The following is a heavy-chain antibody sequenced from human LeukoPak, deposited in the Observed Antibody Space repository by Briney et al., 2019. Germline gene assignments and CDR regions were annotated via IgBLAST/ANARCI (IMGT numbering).Heavy chain of an antibody. CDR2: INHSGST. D-gene: IGHD5-18*01. Sequence: SETLSLTCAVYGGSFSGYYWSWIRQPPGKGLEWIGEINHSGSTNYNPSLKSRVTISVDTSKNQFSLKLSSVTAADTAVYYCARTPDTAVTYYFDYWGQGTLVTVSS. J-gene: IGHJ4*02. CDR1: GGSFSGYY. CDR3: ARTPDTAVTYYFDY. V-gene: IGHV4-34*01.